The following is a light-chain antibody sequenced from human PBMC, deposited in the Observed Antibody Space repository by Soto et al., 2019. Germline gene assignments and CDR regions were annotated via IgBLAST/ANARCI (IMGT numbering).Light chain of an antibody. Sequence: IVMTQSPATLSVSQGEGATLSCRASQSVSTNLAWYQQKPGQAPRLLIYGASTRATDIPARFSGSGSGTDFTLTISSLQSEDFVVYYCQQYHDWPLTFGGGTKVDIK. CDR1: QSVSTN. CDR2: GAS. J-gene: IGKJ4*01. CDR3: QQYHDWPLT. V-gene: IGKV3-15*01.